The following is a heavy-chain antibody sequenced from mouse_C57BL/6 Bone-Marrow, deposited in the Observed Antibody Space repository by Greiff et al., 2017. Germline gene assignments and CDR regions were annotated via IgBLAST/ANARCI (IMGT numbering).Heavy chain of an antibody. CDR1: GYTFTSYW. CDR2: IDPSDSET. V-gene: IGHV1-52*01. D-gene: IGHD2-4*01. J-gene: IGHJ1*03. CDR3: AVRGYDYDYGYWYFDV. Sequence: VQLQQPGAELVRPGSSVKLSCKASGYTFTSYWMHWVKQRPIQGLEWIGNIDPSDSETHYNQKFKDKATLTVDKSSSTAYMQLSSLTSEDSAVXYCAVRGYDYDYGYWYFDVWGTGTTVTVSS.